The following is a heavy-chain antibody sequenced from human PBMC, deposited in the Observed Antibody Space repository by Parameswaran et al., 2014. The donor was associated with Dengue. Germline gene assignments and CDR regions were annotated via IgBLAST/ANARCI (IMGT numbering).Heavy chain of an antibody. D-gene: IGHD2-2*01. CDR2: INPSGGST. J-gene: IGHJ4*02. Sequence: VRQMPGKGLEWMGIINPSGGSTSYAQKFQGRVTMTRDTSISTAYMELRRLRSDDTAVYYCAIAADHVFDYWGQGTLVTVSS. V-gene: IGHV1-46*01. CDR3: AIAADHVFDY.